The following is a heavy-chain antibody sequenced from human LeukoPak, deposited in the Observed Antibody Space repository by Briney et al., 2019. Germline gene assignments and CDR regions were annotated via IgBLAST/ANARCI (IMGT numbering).Heavy chain of an antibody. Sequence: GASVKVSCTVSGYTLTELSIHWGRQAPGTGLEWMGGFDPEVGEIVYAQKSQGRVTMTEDKSTDRAYIDLSRLMSEATALSYCATAYGDFVEGFDPWGQGTLVTVSS. CDR2: FDPEVGEI. CDR3: ATAYGDFVEGFDP. V-gene: IGHV1-24*01. CDR1: GYTLTELS. D-gene: IGHD4-17*01. J-gene: IGHJ5*02.